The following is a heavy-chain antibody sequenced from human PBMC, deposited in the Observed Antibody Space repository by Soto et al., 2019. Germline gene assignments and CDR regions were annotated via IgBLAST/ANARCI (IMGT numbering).Heavy chain of an antibody. Sequence: QVQLVQSGAEVQKPGSSVKVSCKASGGTFSSYAISWVRQAPGQGLEWMGWIIPIFGTANYAQKFQVRVTITAGKATNTAYMELSSQRSEDTAVYYCAKGARIQLWMTTYYYYGMDVWGPGTTVTVCS. D-gene: IGHD5-18*01. CDR2: IIPIFGTA. CDR1: GGTFSSYA. V-gene: IGHV1-69*06. CDR3: AKGARIQLWMTTYYYYGMDV. J-gene: IGHJ6*02.